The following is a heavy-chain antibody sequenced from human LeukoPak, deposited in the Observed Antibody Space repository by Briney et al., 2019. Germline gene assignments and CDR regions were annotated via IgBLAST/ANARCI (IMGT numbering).Heavy chain of an antibody. D-gene: IGHD2-2*01. J-gene: IGHJ6*03. Sequence: ASVKVSCKASGYTFTGYYMHWVRQAPGQGLEWMGWINPNSGGTNYAQKFQGRVTMTRDTSISTAYMELSRLRSDDTAVYYCARAPCSSTSCTHWDYYYYMDVWGKGTTVTVSS. V-gene: IGHV1-2*02. CDR1: GYTFTGYY. CDR3: ARAPCSSTSCTHWDYYYYMDV. CDR2: INPNSGGT.